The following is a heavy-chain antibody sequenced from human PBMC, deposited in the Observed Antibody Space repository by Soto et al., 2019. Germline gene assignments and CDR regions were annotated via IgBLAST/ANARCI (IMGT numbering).Heavy chain of an antibody. CDR2: ISWDSGTI. J-gene: IGHJ6*02. D-gene: IGHD3-3*01. CDR3: AKDNGGVWSVARVGSYAYSGMDV. V-gene: IGHV3-9*01. Sequence: EVQLVESGGDLVQPGGSLRLSCAASGFTFGDHAMHWVRQVPGRGLEWVSGISWDSGTIDYGDSVKGRFTISRDNAKNSLYLQMDSLRPEDTAFYVCAKDNGGVWSVARVGSYAYSGMDVWGQGTTVTVSS. CDR1: GFTFGDHA.